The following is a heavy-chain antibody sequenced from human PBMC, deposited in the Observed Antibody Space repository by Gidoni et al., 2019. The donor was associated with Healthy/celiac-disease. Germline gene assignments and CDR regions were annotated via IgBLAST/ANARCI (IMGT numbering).Heavy chain of an antibody. CDR2: INHSGST. D-gene: IGHD3-9*01. CDR3: ARGERYFDWLFPEKYYFDY. J-gene: IGHJ4*02. V-gene: IGHV4-34*01. CDR1: GGSFSGSY. Sequence: QVQLQQWGAGLLKPSETLSLTCAVYGGSFSGSYWSWIRQPPGKGLEWIGEINHSGSTNYNPSLKSRVTISVDTSKNQFSLKLSSVTAADTAVYYCARGERYFDWLFPEKYYFDYWGQGTLVTVSS.